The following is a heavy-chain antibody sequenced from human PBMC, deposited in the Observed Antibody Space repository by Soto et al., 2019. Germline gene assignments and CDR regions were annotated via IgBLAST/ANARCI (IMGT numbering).Heavy chain of an antibody. Sequence: GGSLRLSCAASGFTFSSYWMNGVGQVPGKGLVWVSRINSDGSSTSYADSVKGRFTISRDNDKNTLYLQMNSLRAEDTAEYYCARGGGYSSSWQTAPDNLLPYYYYGMDVWGQGTTVTVSS. J-gene: IGHJ6*02. V-gene: IGHV3-74*01. CDR3: ARGGGYSSSWQTAPDNLLPYYYYGMDV. CDR1: GFTFSSYW. CDR2: INSDGSST. D-gene: IGHD6-13*01.